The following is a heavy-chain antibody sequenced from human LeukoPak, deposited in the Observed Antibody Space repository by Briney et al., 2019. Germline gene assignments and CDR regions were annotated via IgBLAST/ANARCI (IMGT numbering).Heavy chain of an antibody. V-gene: IGHV3-23*01. CDR2: ISGSGGST. D-gene: IGHD1-26*01. CDR1: GFTSSSYA. CDR3: AKDRPACGPWGYYYVMDV. J-gene: IGHJ6*02. Sequence: PGGSLRLSCGASGFTSSSYAMSWVRHAPGKGLEWVSGISGSGGSTYYADSVKGRFTISRYNVKSTLYLQMNSLGGEDTAVYYCAKDRPACGPWGYYYVMDVWGQGTTVTVFS.